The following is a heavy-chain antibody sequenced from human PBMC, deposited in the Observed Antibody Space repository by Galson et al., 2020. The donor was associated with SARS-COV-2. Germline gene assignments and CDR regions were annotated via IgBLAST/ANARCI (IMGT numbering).Heavy chain of an antibody. D-gene: IGHD4-17*01. Sequence: PGGSLRLSCAASGYRFSTYGIHWVRQAPGKGLEWVALIWHDGRSAYYADSVKGRFAISRDNSKNTVSLQMDSLRPEDTAVYYCATLAYGGNPGYWGQGTLVTVSP. CDR1: GYRFSTYG. CDR3: ATLAYGGNPGY. CDR2: IWHDGRSA. J-gene: IGHJ1*01. V-gene: IGHV3-33*01.